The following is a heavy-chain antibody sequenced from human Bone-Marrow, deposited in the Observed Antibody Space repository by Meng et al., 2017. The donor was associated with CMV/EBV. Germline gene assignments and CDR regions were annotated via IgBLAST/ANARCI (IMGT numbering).Heavy chain of an antibody. J-gene: IGHJ5*02. CDR1: GGSISSYY. D-gene: IGHD6-13*01. V-gene: IGHV4-59*01. Sequence: GSLRLSCTASGGSISSYYWSWIRQPPGKGLEWIGYIYYSGSTNYNPSLKSRVTISVDMSKNQFSLKLSSVTAADTAVYYCARAPLRYSSSWYLGWFDPWGQGTLVTVSS. CDR3: ARAPLRYSSSWYLGWFDP. CDR2: IYYSGST.